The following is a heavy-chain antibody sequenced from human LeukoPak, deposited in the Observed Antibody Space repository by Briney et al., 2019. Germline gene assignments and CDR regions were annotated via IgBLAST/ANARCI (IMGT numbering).Heavy chain of an antibody. V-gene: IGHV4-4*07. CDR2: IYTSGST. D-gene: IGHD6-13*01. Sequence: SETLSLTCTVSGGSISSYYGSWIRQPAGKGLEWVGRIYTSGSTNYNPSLKSRVTMSVDTSKNQFSLKLSSVTAADTAVYYCARDRSSSWYNWFDPWGQGTLVTVSS. CDR1: GGSISSYY. J-gene: IGHJ5*02. CDR3: ARDRSSSWYNWFDP.